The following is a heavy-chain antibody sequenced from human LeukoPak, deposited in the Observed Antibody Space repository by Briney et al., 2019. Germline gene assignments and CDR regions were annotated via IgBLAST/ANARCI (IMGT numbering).Heavy chain of an antibody. CDR2: IYYSGST. D-gene: IGHD6-13*01. J-gene: IGHJ5*02. CDR3: ARVIGYSSSWTLPSDKNWFDP. V-gene: IGHV4-39*01. Sequence: PSETLSLTCTVSGGSISSSSYYWGWIRQPPGKGLEWIGSIYYSGSTHYNPSLKSRVTISVDTSKNQFSLKLSSVTAADTAVYYCARVIGYSSSWTLPSDKNWFDPWGQGTLVTVSS. CDR1: GGSISSSSYY.